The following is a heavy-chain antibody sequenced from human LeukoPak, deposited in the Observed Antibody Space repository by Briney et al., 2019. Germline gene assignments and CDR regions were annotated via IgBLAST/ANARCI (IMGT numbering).Heavy chain of an antibody. CDR3: ARGRECSGTGCYLPGIY. CDR1: GFTFSSYS. J-gene: IGHJ4*02. D-gene: IGHD2-2*01. CDR2: IKQDGSEK. V-gene: IGHV3-7*01. Sequence: HPGGSLRLSCAASGFTFSSYSMNWVRQAPGKGLEWVANIKQDGSEKYHVDSVKGRFTISRDNAKNSLYLQMDSLRVEDTAVYYCARGRECSGTGCYLPGIYWGQGILVTVSS.